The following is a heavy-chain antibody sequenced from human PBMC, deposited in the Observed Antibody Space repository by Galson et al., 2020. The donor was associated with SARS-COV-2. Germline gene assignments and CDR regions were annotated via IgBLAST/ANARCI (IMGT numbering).Heavy chain of an antibody. D-gene: IGHD6-13*01. CDR1: GYTLTELS. V-gene: IGHV1-24*01. J-gene: IGHJ6*02. CDR3: ATALAAAGTLPDYYYYYCMDV. Sequence: ASVKVSCKVSGYTLTELSMHWVRQAPGKGLEWMGGFDPEDGETIYAQKFQGRATMTEDTSTDTAYMELSSLRSEDTAVYYCATALAAAGTLPDYYYYYCMDVWGQRTSVTVSS. CDR2: FDPEDGET.